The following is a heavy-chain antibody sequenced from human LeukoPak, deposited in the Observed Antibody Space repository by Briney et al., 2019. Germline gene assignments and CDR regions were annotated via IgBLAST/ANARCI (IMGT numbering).Heavy chain of an antibody. Sequence: SQTLSPIWTGSGGSVTTYSCMWIRQHPKQEMEWIGHIYSSGATKYDPSLKSRATILLDTSKNQLSLKLSSVSAADTAVYYCARRTPGPQLDEYVAYFFDHWGQGTQVTVSS. CDR1: GGSVTTYS. CDR2: IYSSGAT. V-gene: IGHV4-4*09. J-gene: IGHJ4*02. CDR3: ARRTPGPQLDEYVAYFFDH. D-gene: IGHD2-2*01.